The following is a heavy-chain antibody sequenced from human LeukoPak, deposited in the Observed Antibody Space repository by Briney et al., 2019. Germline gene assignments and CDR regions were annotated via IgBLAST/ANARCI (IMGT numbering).Heavy chain of an antibody. CDR1: GFTFRNHG. CDR3: ARDGYGLDTPMVSTNFDY. Sequence: GGSLRLSCAASGFTFRNHGMHWVRQAPGKGLEWVAVIWYDGSNKYYADSVKGRFTISRDNSKNTLDLQMNSLRPEDTAVYYCARDGYGLDTPMVSTNFDYWGQGTLVTVSS. D-gene: IGHD5-18*01. V-gene: IGHV3-33*01. CDR2: IWYDGSNK. J-gene: IGHJ4*02.